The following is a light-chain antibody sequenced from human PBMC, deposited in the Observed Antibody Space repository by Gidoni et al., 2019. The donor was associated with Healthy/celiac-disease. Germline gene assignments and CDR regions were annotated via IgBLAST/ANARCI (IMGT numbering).Light chain of an antibody. CDR2: QDS. CDR3: QAWDSSTVV. J-gene: IGLJ2*01. Sequence: SYELPQPPSVSVSPGQTASITCSGDKLGDKYACWYQQKPGQSPVLVIDQDSKRPAGIPERFSGSNSGNTATLTISGTQAMDEADYYGQAWDSSTVVFGGGTKLTVL. CDR1: KLGDKY. V-gene: IGLV3-1*01.